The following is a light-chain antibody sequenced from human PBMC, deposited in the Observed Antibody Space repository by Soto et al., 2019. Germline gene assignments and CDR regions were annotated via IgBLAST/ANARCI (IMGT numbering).Light chain of an antibody. CDR3: QQYNSWQLS. J-gene: IGKJ4*01. V-gene: IGKV1-5*01. CDR1: QNLDTW. CDR2: DAS. Sequence: IQMTQSPSTLSASVGERVTITCRASQNLDTWLAWYQQKPGKAPKVLIYDASNLESGVPSRFSGSGSGTEFTLTISSLQPDDSETYYCQQYNSWQLSFGGGTKVDIK.